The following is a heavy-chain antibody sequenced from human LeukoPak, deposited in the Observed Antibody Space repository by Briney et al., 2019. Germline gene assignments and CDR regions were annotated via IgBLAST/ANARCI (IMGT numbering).Heavy chain of an antibody. J-gene: IGHJ6*03. CDR3: ARVAVADYYYYYYYMDV. V-gene: IGHV3-7*01. Sequence: GGSLRLSCAASGFTFSSYWMSWVRQAPGKGLEWVANIKQDGSEKYYVDSVKGRFTISRDNAKNSLYLQMNRLRPEDTAIYYCARVAVADYYYYYYYMDVWGKGTTVTISS. D-gene: IGHD6-19*01. CDR1: GFTFSSYW. CDR2: IKQDGSEK.